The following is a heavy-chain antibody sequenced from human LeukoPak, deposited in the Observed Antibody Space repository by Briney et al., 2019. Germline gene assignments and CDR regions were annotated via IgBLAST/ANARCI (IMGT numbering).Heavy chain of an antibody. D-gene: IGHD3-22*01. Sequence: TGGSLRLSCAASVFTFSSYSMSWVRHAPWKGLEWVWGISGSGGSTYYADSVKGRFTISRDNSKNTLYLQMNSLRAEDTAVYYCAKDSSTYYYDSSGYYQGYFDYWGQGTLVTVSS. V-gene: IGHV3-23*01. CDR3: AKDSSTYYYDSSGYYQGYFDY. J-gene: IGHJ4*02. CDR2: ISGSGGST. CDR1: VFTFSSYS.